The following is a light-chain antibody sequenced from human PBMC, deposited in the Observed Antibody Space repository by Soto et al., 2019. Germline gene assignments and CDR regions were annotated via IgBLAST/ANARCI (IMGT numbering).Light chain of an antibody. J-gene: IGKJ2*01. CDR2: GAS. V-gene: IGKV1-39*01. CDR1: QSIGSS. CDR3: QQSYHSPDT. Sequence: DIQMTQSPSSLSASLGDRVTIICRASQSIGSSLIWYQQKPGTAPRVLIYGASSLHSGVPSRFSGSGSGTYFTLTITSLQPEDFATYFCQQSYHSPDTFSQGTRLNI.